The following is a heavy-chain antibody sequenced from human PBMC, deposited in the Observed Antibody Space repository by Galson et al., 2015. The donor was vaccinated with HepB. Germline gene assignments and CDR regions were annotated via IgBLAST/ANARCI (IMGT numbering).Heavy chain of an antibody. Sequence: SLRLSCAASGFTLSSYAMHWVRQAPGKGLEWVAVIFYDGTKKYSADSVKGRFTISRDNSKNTLFLQINSLRAEDTAMYYCAREVALAPQHWGQGTLVPVSA. D-gene: IGHD6-19*01. CDR1: GFTLSSYA. CDR3: AREVALAPQH. CDR2: IFYDGTKK. V-gene: IGHV3-30*04. J-gene: IGHJ4*02.